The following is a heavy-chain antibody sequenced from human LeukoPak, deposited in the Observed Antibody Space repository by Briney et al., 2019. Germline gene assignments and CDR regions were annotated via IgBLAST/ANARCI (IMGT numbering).Heavy chain of an antibody. D-gene: IGHD2-15*01. CDR2: INAGNGNT. J-gene: IGHJ5*02. V-gene: IGHV1-3*01. CDR3: ALEGCSGGSCYSSWFDP. CDR1: GYTFTSYA. Sequence: ASVKVSCKASGYTFTSYAMHWVRQAPGQRLEWMGWINAGNGNTKYSQKFQGRVTITRDTSASTAYMELSSLRSEDTAVYYRALEGCSGGSCYSSWFDPWGQGTLVTVSS.